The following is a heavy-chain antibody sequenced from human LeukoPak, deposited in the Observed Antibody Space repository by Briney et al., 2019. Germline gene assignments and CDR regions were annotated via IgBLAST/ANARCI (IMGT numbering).Heavy chain of an antibody. Sequence: SETLSLTCTVSGGSISGSSYYWGWIRQPPGKGLEWIGYIDYSANTYYNPSLKSRVTISADTPKNHFSLNVSSVTAADTAVYYCARVYYQLLSAWFDPWGQGTLVTVSS. V-gene: IGHV4-39*02. CDR1: GGSISGSSYY. J-gene: IGHJ5*02. CDR2: IDYSANT. CDR3: ARVYYQLLSAWFDP. D-gene: IGHD2-2*01.